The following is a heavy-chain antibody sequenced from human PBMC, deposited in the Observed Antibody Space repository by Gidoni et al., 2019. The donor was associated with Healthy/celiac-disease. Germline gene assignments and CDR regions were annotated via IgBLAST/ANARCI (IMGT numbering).Heavy chain of an antibody. Sequence: QVQLVQSGAEVKKPGASVKVSCKASGYTFTGYYMHWVRQAPGQGLDWMGWINPHSGGTNYAQKFTGRVTMTRDPSISTAYMELSRLRSDDTAVYYCAREPSSSSSFIDYWGQGTLVTVSS. D-gene: IGHD6-6*01. CDR2: INPHSGGT. J-gene: IGHJ4*02. CDR3: AREPSSSSSFIDY. V-gene: IGHV1-2*02. CDR1: GYTFTGYY.